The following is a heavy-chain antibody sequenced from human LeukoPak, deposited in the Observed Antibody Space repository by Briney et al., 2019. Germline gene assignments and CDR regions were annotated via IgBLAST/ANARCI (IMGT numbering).Heavy chain of an antibody. CDR1: GFTFSSYG. J-gene: IGHJ4*02. V-gene: IGHV3-33*01. D-gene: IGHD3-3*01. CDR3: ARDRSGVTIFDY. Sequence: GRSLRLSCAASGFTFSSYGMHWVRQAPGKGLEWVAVIWYDGSNKYYADSVKGRFTISRDNSKNTLYLQMNSLRAEDTAVYYCARDRSGVTIFDYWGQGTLVTVSS. CDR2: IWYDGSNK.